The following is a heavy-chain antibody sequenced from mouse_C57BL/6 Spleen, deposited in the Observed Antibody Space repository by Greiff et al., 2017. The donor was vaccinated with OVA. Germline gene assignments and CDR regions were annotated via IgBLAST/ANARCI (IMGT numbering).Heavy chain of an antibody. V-gene: IGHV1-15*01. CDR1: GYTFTDYE. J-gene: IGHJ3*01. D-gene: IGHD1-1*01. CDR3: TPITTVVEAY. CDR2: IDPETGGT. Sequence: KQSGAELVRPGASVTLSCKASGYTFTDYEMHWVKQTPVHGLEWIGAIDPETGGTAYNQKFKGKAILTADKSSSTAYMELRSLTSEDSAVYYCTPITTVVEAYWGQGTLVTVSA.